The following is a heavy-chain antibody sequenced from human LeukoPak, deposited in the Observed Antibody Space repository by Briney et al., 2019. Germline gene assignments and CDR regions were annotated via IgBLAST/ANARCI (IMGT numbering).Heavy chain of an antibody. J-gene: IGHJ3*02. D-gene: IGHD3-3*01. V-gene: IGHV3-33*01. CDR1: GFTFSSYG. CDR2: IWYDGSNK. Sequence: PGGSLRLSCAASGFTFSSYGMHWVRQAPGKGLEWVAVIWYDGSNKYYADSVKGRFTISRDNSKNTLYLQMNSLRAEDTAVYYCARGHDFWTLGAFDIWGQGTMVTVSS. CDR3: ARGHDFWTLGAFDI.